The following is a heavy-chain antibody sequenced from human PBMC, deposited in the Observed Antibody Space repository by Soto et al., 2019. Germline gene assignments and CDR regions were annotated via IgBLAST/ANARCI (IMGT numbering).Heavy chain of an antibody. Sequence: QVQLQESGPGLVKPSDTLSLTCAVSAYSISSSNWWGWIRQPPGKGLEWIGYIYYSGTTYYNPSLTIRVTMSVDTSKNQLSLKLTSVTAVDTAVYYCARRDIQGRIDYWGQGALVTVSS. CDR3: ARRDIQGRIDY. D-gene: IGHD2-15*01. CDR2: IYYSGTT. J-gene: IGHJ4*02. CDR1: AYSISSSNW. V-gene: IGHV4-28*01.